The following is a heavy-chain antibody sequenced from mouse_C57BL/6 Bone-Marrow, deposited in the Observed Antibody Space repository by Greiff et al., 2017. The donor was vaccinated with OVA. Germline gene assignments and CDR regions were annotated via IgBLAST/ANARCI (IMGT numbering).Heavy chain of an antibody. Sequence: VQLVESGAELVRPGASVKLSCKASGYTFTDYYINWVKQRPGQGLEWIARIYPGSGNTYYNEKFKGKATLTAEKSSSTAYMQLSSLTSEDSAVYFCARGGAKFAYWGQGTLVTVSA. CDR1: GYTFTDYY. J-gene: IGHJ3*01. CDR2: IYPGSGNT. V-gene: IGHV1-76*01. CDR3: ARGGAKFAY.